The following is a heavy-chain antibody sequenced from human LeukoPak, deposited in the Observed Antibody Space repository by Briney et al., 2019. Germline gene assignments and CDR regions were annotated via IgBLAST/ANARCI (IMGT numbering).Heavy chain of an antibody. J-gene: IGHJ4*02. CDR1: GFTFSSYA. V-gene: IGHV3-23*01. D-gene: IGHD2-21*02. CDR2: ISGSGGST. CDR3: AKDSRHIVVVTAIPPFYFDY. Sequence: GSLRLSCAASGFTFSSYAMSRVRQAPGKGLEWVSAISGSGGSTYYADSVKGRFTISRDSAKNSLYLQMNSLRAEDTAVYYCAKDSRHIVVVTAIPPFYFDYWGQGTQVTVSS.